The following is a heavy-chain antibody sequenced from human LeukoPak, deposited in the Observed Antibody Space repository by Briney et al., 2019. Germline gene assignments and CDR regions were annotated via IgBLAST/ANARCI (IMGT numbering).Heavy chain of an antibody. CDR2: ISSSGSGDNT. CDR3: AKDRTVGASYWYFDL. J-gene: IGHJ2*01. D-gene: IGHD1-26*01. V-gene: IGHV3-23*01. Sequence: PGGSLRPSCAASGVTLSTCAMSWARQAPGKGLEWVSGISSSGSGDNTYYADSVKGRFTISRDSSKNTLFLHMNTLRAEDTAIYYCAKDRTVGASYWYFDLWGRGTLVTVSS. CDR1: GVTLSTCA.